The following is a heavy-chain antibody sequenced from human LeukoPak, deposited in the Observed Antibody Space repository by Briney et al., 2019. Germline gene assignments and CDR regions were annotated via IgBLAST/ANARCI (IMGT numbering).Heavy chain of an antibody. CDR2: INTNTGNP. CDR1: GYTFTNFA. D-gene: IGHD6-19*01. Sequence: ASVKVSCKTSGYTFTNFAMIWVRQAPGQGLEWMGWINTNTGNPTYAQGFTGRFVFSLDTSVSTAYLQISSLKAEDTAVYYCARDVPLISVAGVYYGMDVWGQGTTVTVSS. V-gene: IGHV7-4-1*02. CDR3: ARDVPLISVAGVYYGMDV. J-gene: IGHJ6*02.